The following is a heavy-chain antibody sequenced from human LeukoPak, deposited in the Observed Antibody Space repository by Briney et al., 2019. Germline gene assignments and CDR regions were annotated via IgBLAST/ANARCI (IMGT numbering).Heavy chain of an antibody. D-gene: IGHD5-24*01. J-gene: IGHJ4*02. CDR2: ISYDGSNK. V-gene: IGHV3-30-3*01. CDR3: AREPPRENLDY. CDR1: GFTFSSYA. Sequence: GGSLRLSCAASGFTFSSYAMHWVRQAPGKGLEWVAVISYDGSNKYYADSVKGRFTISRDNAKNSLYLQMNSLRAEDTAVYYCAREPPRENLDYWGQGTLVTVSS.